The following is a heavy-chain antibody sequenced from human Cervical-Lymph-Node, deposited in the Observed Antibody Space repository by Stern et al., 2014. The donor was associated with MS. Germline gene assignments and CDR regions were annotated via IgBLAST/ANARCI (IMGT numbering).Heavy chain of an antibody. CDR1: GFSFIDYY. D-gene: IGHD3-10*01. J-gene: IGHJ6*02. Sequence: VQLLESGGGLVKPGGSLRLSCAASGFSFIDYYMTWVRQAPGTGLEWVSYISSTGSHTKYADSVKGRFTISRDNAKNSLHLQMNNLRVEDTAVYYCVRVRGDSFGSEWDGLDVWGQGTTVTVSS. V-gene: IGHV3-11*06. CDR3: VRVRGDSFGSEWDGLDV. CDR2: ISSTGSHT.